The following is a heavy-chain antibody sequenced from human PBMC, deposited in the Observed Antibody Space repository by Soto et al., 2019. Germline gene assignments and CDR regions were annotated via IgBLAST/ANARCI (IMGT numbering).Heavy chain of an antibody. J-gene: IGHJ5*02. CDR1: GFTFNSYW. V-gene: IGHV3-7*04. D-gene: IGHD1-26*01. Sequence: EVQLVESGGGVVQPGGSLRLSCAASGFTFNSYWMTWVRQAPGKGLEWVANIKQDGSEKYYVDSVKGRFTISRDNAKNSLSLQMNSLRDEDTAVYYCARGWGLDPWGQGPRVTVSS. CDR2: IKQDGSEK. CDR3: ARGWGLDP.